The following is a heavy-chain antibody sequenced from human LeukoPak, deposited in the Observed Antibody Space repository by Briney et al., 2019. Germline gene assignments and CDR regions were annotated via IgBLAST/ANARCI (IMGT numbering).Heavy chain of an antibody. CDR2: IYYSGST. Sequence: PSETLSLTCTVPGGSISSYYWSWIRQPPGKGLEWIGYIYYSGSTNYNPSLKSRVTISVDTSKNQFSLKLSSVTAADTAAYYCARLGRRGRVDYWGQGTLVTVSS. J-gene: IGHJ4*02. V-gene: IGHV4-59*08. D-gene: IGHD1-26*01. CDR3: ARLGRRGRVDY. CDR1: GGSISSYY.